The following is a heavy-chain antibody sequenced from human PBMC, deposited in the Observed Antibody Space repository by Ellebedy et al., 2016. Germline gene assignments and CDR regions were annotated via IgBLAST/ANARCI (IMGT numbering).Heavy chain of an antibody. V-gene: IGHV4-39*01. J-gene: IGHJ5*02. D-gene: IGHD6-19*01. CDR2: ISYSGST. CDR3: ATKIAVAGGIEH. CDR1: GGSISTRTYF. Sequence: SETLSLTCTVSGGSISTRTYFWGWIRQPPGKGLEWIGSISYSGSTDYAPSIKSRVNITVDPSRNQFSLRLSSVTAADTSVYFCATKIAVAGGIEHWGQGTLVTVAS.